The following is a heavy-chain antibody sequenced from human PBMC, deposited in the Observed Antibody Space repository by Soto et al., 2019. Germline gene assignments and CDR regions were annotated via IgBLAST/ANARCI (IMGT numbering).Heavy chain of an antibody. CDR3: TTAHPRGPDY. V-gene: IGHV3-15*01. CDR1: GFTFSNAW. CDR2: IKSKTDGGTI. J-gene: IGHJ4*02. D-gene: IGHD5-12*01. Sequence: GGSLRLSCATSGFTFSNAWMNWVRQAPGKGLEWVGRIKSKTDGGTIDYPAPVKGRFPISRDDSRNTLYLQMNSLKTEDTAVYYCTTAHPRGPDYWGQGTLVTVSS.